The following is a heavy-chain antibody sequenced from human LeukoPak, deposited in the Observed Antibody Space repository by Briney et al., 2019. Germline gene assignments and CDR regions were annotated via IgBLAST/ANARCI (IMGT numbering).Heavy chain of an antibody. D-gene: IGHD2-2*01. CDR1: GFTFSSYAM. Sequence: GSLRLSCAASGFTFSSYAMSWVRQPPGKGLEWIGEMHHSGRTNYNPSLRSRVAMSLDKSNNQFYLRLSSVAAADTALYYCARAQEGCSRSSCYLGPWGQGTQVTVSS. V-gene: IGHV4-4*02. CDR2: MHHSGRT. CDR3: ARAQEGCSRSSCYLGP. J-gene: IGHJ5*02.